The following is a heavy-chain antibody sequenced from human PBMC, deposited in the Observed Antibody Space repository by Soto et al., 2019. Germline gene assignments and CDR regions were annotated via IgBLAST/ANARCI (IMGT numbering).Heavy chain of an antibody. Sequence: ELQMVESGGGLVQPGRSLRLSCAASGFTFDDYAMHWVRQAPGKGLEWVSGIAWDSNKKHYADSVKGRFTISRDNXKNSLYLQMDSLRXXDXXXXXXXXXXXXXLSLQGDWXDX. V-gene: IGHV3-9*01. J-gene: IGHJ5*02. D-gene: IGHD3-16*01. CDR1: GFTFDDYA. CDR2: IAWDSNKK. CDR3: XXXXXXXLSLQGDWXDX.